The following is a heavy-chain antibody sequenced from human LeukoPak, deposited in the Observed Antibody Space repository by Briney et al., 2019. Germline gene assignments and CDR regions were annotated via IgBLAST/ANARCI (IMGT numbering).Heavy chain of an antibody. CDR2: ISWNSGSI. Sequence: PGGSLRLSCAASGFTFDDYAMHSVRQAPRNCLEWVSCISWNSGSIGYADSVKGRFTISRDNAKNSLYLQMNSLRAEDMALYYCAKDINWQWLPPTFDYWGQGTLVTVSS. V-gene: IGHV3-9*03. CDR1: GFTFDDYA. CDR3: AKDINWQWLPPTFDY. D-gene: IGHD6-19*01. J-gene: IGHJ4*02.